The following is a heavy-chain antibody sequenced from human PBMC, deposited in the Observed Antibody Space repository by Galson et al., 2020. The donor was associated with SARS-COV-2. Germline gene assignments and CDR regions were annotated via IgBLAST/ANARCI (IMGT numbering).Heavy chain of an antibody. J-gene: IGHJ4*02. CDR3: ARQRASSNWYLRVYYFDY. CDR1: GYSISSGYY. V-gene: IGHV4-38-2*01. CDR2: SYHSGGT. D-gene: IGHD6-13*01. Sequence: SETLSLTCAVSGYSISSGYYWGWIRQPPGKGLEWIGSSYHSGGTYYNPSLKCRVTISVDTSKNQFSLKLSSVTAADTAVYYCARQRASSNWYLRVYYFDYWGQGTLVTVSS.